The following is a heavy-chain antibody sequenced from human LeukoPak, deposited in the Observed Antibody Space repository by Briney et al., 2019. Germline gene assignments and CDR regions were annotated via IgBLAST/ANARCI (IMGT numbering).Heavy chain of an antibody. Sequence: SGGSLRLSCVASGFTFSSYWMHWVRQAPGKGLEWVSYISSSSNYIYYADSMKGRFTISRDNAENSLFLQMNSLRAEDTAVYYCASRYCTSTNCYAFDIWGQGTMVTVSS. CDR3: ASRYCTSTNCYAFDI. D-gene: IGHD2-2*01. J-gene: IGHJ3*02. CDR1: GFTFSSYW. CDR2: ISSSSNYI. V-gene: IGHV3-21*05.